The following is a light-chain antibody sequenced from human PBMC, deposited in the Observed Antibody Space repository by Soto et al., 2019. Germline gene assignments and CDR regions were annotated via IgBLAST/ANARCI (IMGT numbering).Light chain of an antibody. J-gene: IGKJ1*01. Sequence: IHMTQSPSSLSASVGARVIITCLASQSISSYLSWSQQKPGQAPKVLIYAASSVQSGVPSRFSGSGSGTDFTLTISSLRPEDFATYYCQQTYSTPRTFGQGTKVDIK. V-gene: IGKV1-39*01. CDR2: AAS. CDR1: QSISSY. CDR3: QQTYSTPRT.